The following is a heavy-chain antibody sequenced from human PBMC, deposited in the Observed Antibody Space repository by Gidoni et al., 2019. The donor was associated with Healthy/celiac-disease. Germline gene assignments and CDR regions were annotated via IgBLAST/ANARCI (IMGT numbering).Heavy chain of an antibody. D-gene: IGHD4-17*01. CDR2: IYPGDSDT. CDR3: ARHSPTALSPDDAFDI. J-gene: IGHJ3*02. Sequence: EVQLVQSGAEVKKPGESLKISCKGSGYSFTSYWIGWVRQMPGKGLEWMGIIYPGDSDTRYSPSFQGQVTISADKSISTAYLQWSSLKASDTAIYYCARHSPTALSPDDAFDIWGQGTMVTVSS. V-gene: IGHV5-51*01. CDR1: GYSFTSYW.